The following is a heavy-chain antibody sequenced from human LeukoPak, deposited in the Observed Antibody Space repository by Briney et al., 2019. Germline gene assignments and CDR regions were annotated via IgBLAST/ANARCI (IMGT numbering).Heavy chain of an antibody. Sequence: PSETLSLTCTVSGGSTSTYYWSWVRQPAGKGLEWIGRIHTSGSVDYNPSLKSRVTMSVDTSKKQFSLTLSSVTAADTAMYYCAREGSMTARPFVSIDYWGQGTLVTVSS. J-gene: IGHJ4*02. D-gene: IGHD6-6*01. V-gene: IGHV4-4*07. CDR1: GGSTSTYY. CDR2: IHTSGSV. CDR3: AREGSMTARPFVSIDY.